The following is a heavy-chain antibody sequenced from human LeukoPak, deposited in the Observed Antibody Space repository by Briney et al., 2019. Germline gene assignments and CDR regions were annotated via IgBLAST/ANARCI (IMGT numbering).Heavy chain of an antibody. V-gene: IGHV4-59*01. Sequence: SETLSLTCSVSGDSMNKNFWSWIRQPPGKGLEWIVYIFHSGTTNYSPSLESRVTISLDTSKNQFSLMLTSVTAADTAVYYCARRMITTSDTFDLWGQGTMVTVSS. CDR2: IFHSGTT. CDR3: ARRMITTSDTFDL. CDR1: GDSMNKNF. D-gene: IGHD3-16*01. J-gene: IGHJ3*01.